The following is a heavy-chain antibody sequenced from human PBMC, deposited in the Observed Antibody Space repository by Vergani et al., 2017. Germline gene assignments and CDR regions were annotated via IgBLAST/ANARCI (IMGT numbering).Heavy chain of an antibody. V-gene: IGHV3-23*01. Sequence: EVHLLESGGGLVQSGGSLRLSCAASGFTFSNSAVSWVRQAPGRGLAGVSSIRGPCLSTYYEDSVKGRFSISRDNSKKTVFLEMHNLRDEDTAIYYCVKEKIDFGSYFFDSWGHGILVTVSS. CDR2: IRGPCLST. CDR1: GFTFSNSA. D-gene: IGHD2/OR15-2a*01. J-gene: IGHJ4*01. CDR3: VKEKIDFGSYFFDS.